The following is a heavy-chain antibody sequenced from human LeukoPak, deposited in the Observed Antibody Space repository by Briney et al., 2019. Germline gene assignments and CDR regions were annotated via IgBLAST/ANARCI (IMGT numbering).Heavy chain of an antibody. D-gene: IGHD3-10*01. Sequence: GGSLRLSCAASGFTFSSFAMNWVRQAPGKGLEWVSAIGGSTYYADSVKGRFTISRDNSKNTLFLQMNSLRADDTAVYYCAKGRDGSGSSNYYYGMDVWGQGTTVTVSS. CDR2: IGGST. CDR3: AKGRDGSGSSNYYYGMDV. J-gene: IGHJ6*02. CDR1: GFTFSSFA. V-gene: IGHV3-23*01.